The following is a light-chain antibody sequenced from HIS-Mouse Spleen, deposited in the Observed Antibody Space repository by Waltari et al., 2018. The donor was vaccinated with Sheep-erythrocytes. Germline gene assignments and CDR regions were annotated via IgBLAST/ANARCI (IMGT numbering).Light chain of an antibody. CDR3: YSTDSSGNHSNWV. J-gene: IGLJ3*02. Sequence: SYELTQPPSVSVSPGQTARITCSGDALPKKYAYLNQQKSGQAPVLVIYEDSKRPSGIPERFSGSSSGTMATLTISGAQVEDEADYYCYSTDSSGNHSNWVFGGGTKLTVL. V-gene: IGLV3-10*01. CDR2: EDS. CDR1: ALPKKY.